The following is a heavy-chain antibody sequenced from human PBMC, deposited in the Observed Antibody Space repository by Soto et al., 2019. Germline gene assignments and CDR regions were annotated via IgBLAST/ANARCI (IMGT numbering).Heavy chain of an antibody. D-gene: IGHD1-7*01. CDR3: AKDMNWNYLLGIIDY. CDR1: EFTCDDYG. Sequence: GGSMRLSSAAAEFTCDDYGMHWVRQTPGKGLEWVSGISWNSGSIGYADSVKGRFTISRDNAKNSLYLQMNSLRAEDTALYYCAKDMNWNYLLGIIDYWGQGTLVTVSS. V-gene: IGHV3-9*01. J-gene: IGHJ4*02. CDR2: ISWNSGSI.